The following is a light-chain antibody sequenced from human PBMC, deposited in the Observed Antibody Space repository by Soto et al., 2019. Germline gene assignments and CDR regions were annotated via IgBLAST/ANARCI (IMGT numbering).Light chain of an antibody. J-gene: IGKJ1*01. CDR3: PQYNSSSWT. CDR2: KAS. Sequence: DIQMTQSPSNLSASVGDRITIPYRDSQSISSWLAWYQQTPGKAPKLLIYKASSLESGVQSRFICSGSGPECTLTISSLQPDDVQTDYCPQYNSSSWTFRQGTKVDIK. V-gene: IGKV1-5*03. CDR1: QSISSW.